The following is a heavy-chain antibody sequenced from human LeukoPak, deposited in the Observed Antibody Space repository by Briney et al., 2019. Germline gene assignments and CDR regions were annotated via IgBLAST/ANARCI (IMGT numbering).Heavy chain of an antibody. J-gene: IGHJ4*02. CDR1: GGSISSSNW. CDR3: ARGPAATFYYFDY. CDR2: IYHSGST. Sequence: NPSETLSLTCAVSGGSISSSNWWSWVRQPPGKGLEWIGEIYHSGSTNYNPSLKSRVTISVDTSKNQFSLKLSSVTAADTAVYYCARGPAATFYYFDYWGQGTLVTVSS. V-gene: IGHV4-4*02. D-gene: IGHD2-2*01.